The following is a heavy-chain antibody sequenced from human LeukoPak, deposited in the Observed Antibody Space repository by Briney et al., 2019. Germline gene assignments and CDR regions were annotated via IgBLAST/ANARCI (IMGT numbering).Heavy chain of an antibody. J-gene: IGHJ4*02. CDR3: VRDLILVWTPGDDFDH. CDR2: INEDASTI. V-gene: IGHV3-74*03. CDR1: GSTFSSYW. D-gene: IGHD3-16*01. Sequence: GGSLRLSCVASGSTFSSYWMHWVRQAPGKGLEWVSRINEDASTITYADSVKGRFTISRENAMNTLYLQMNSLRAEDTAVYYCVRDLILVWTPGDDFDHWGQGTLVTVSS.